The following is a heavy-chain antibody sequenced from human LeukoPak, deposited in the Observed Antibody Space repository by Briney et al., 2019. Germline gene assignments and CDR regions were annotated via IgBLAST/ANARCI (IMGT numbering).Heavy chain of an antibody. CDR3: AAQWLVSG. Sequence: GRSLRLSCAASGFTFSSYAMNWVRQAPGKGLEWVSGISGSGGTTYYADSVKGRFTISRDNSKNTLYLQMNSLTADDTAVYYCAAQWLVSGGGQGTLVTVSS. V-gene: IGHV3-23*01. CDR2: ISGSGGTT. J-gene: IGHJ4*02. CDR1: GFTFSSYA. D-gene: IGHD6-19*01.